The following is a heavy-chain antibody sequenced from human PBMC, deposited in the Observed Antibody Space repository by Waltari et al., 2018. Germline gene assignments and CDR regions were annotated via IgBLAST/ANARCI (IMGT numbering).Heavy chain of an antibody. CDR1: GFTVSSNY. Sequence: EVLLVESGGGLIQPGGSLRLSCAASGFTVSSNYMSWVRQAPGKGLEWVSGIYSGGNTYYADSVKGRFTISRDNSKNTLYLQMNSLRAEDTAVYYCARGGPRYSANYHEFDYWGQGTLVTVSS. CDR2: IYSGGNT. J-gene: IGHJ4*02. D-gene: IGHD1-26*01. V-gene: IGHV3-53*01. CDR3: ARGGPRYSANYHEFDY.